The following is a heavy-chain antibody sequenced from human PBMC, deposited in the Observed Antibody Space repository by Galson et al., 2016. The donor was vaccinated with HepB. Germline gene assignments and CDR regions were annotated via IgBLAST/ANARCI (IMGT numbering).Heavy chain of an antibody. Sequence: SVKVSCTASGCTFSSHAISWVRQAPGKGLEWMGRIIPLFGTANYAQKFQGRVTITADESTSTAYIELSSLRSEDTAVYYCPGGTQFDIYFDCWGQGTLVTVSS. CDR2: IIPLFGTA. V-gene: IGHV1-69*13. D-gene: IGHD3-16*01. CDR3: PGGTQFDIYFDC. CDR1: GCTFSSHA. J-gene: IGHJ4*02.